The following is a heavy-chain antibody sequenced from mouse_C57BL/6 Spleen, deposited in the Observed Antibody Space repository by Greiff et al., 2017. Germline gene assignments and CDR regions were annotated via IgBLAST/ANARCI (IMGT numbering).Heavy chain of an antibody. CDR2: INPSSGYT. D-gene: IGHD1-1*01. J-gene: IGHJ2*01. Sequence: QVQLQQSEAELARPGASVKMSCKASGYTFTSYTMHWVKQRPGQGLEWIGYINPSSGYTKYNQKFKDKATLTADKSSSTAYMQLSSLTSEDSAVYYCARGGTTVVGYYFDYWGQGTTLTVSS. V-gene: IGHV1-4*01. CDR1: GYTFTSYT. CDR3: ARGGTTVVGYYFDY.